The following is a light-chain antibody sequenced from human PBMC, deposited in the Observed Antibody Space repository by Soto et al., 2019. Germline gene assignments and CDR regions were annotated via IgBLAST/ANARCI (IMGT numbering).Light chain of an antibody. CDR3: QQYDNLPIT. CDR1: QTISSW. Sequence: DIQMTQSPSTLSASVGDRVTITCRASQTISSWLAWYQQKPGKAPTLLIYDASTLERGVPSRFSGTGSGTDFTFTISSLQPEDIATYYCQQYDNLPITFGQGTRLEI. V-gene: IGKV1-5*01. CDR2: DAS. J-gene: IGKJ5*01.